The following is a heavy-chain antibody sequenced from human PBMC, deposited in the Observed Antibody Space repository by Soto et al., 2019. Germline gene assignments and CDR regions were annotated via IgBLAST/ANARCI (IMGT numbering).Heavy chain of an antibody. J-gene: IGHJ4*02. D-gene: IGHD6-13*01. Sequence: GGSLRLSCAASGFTFSSYSRNWVRQAPGKGLEWVSYISSSSSTIYYADSVKGRFTTSRDNAKNSLYLQMNSLRDEDTAVYYCAREPYSSSWYDYWGQGTMVTVYS. CDR1: GFTFSSYS. V-gene: IGHV3-48*02. CDR2: ISSSSSTI. CDR3: AREPYSSSWYDY.